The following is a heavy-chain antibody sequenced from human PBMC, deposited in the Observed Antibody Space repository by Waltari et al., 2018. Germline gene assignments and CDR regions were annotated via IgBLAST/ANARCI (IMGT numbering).Heavy chain of an antibody. Sequence: EVQLVESGGGLVQPGGSLRLSCAASGFTFSSYWMSWVRQAPGKGLEWVANIKQDGSEKYYVDSVKGRFTISRDNAKNSLYLQMNSLRAEDTAVYYCARDGIAVAGTPFDYWGQGTLVTVSS. D-gene: IGHD6-19*01. CDR2: IKQDGSEK. J-gene: IGHJ4*02. CDR3: ARDGIAVAGTPFDY. CDR1: GFTFSSYW. V-gene: IGHV3-7*01.